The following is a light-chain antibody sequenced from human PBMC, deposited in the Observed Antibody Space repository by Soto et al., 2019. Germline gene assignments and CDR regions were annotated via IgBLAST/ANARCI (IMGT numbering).Light chain of an antibody. CDR2: EVS. J-gene: IGLJ2*01. V-gene: IGLV2-14*01. CDR1: SRDVGGYNY. CDR3: SSYISSSTFVV. Sequence: QSALTQPASGSGSPGQSITISCTGTSRDVGGYNYVSWHQQHPGKAPKVIITEVSNRPSGVSNRFSGSKSGNTASLTISGLQAEYEADYYCSSYISSSTFVVFGGGTKLTVL.